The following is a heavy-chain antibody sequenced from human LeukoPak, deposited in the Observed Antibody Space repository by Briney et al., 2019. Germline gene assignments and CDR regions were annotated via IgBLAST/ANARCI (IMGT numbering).Heavy chain of an antibody. CDR3: ARSAAAGY. CDR2: ISSSSSYI. D-gene: IGHD6-13*01. J-gene: IGHJ4*02. CDR1: GFTFRSYS. Sequence: GGSLRLSCAASGFTFRSYSMNWVRQAPGKGLEWVSSISSSSSYIYYADSVKGRFTISRDNAKKTLYLQMNSLRAEDTAVYYCARSAAAGYWGQGTLVTVSS. V-gene: IGHV3-21*01.